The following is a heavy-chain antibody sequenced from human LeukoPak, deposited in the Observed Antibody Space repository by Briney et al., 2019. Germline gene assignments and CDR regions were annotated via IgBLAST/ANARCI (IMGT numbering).Heavy chain of an antibody. CDR3: ARGRAGGSTTYGMDV. J-gene: IGHJ6*02. Sequence: PGGSLRLSCAVSGFSAGSKYMTWVRQAPGKGLEWVSGLCSGETTYYADSVKGRFTISRDNSKDTVDLQMNSLRAEDTAVYYCARGRAGGSTTYGMDVWGQGTTVTVSS. CDR1: GFSAGSKY. D-gene: IGHD1-26*01. CDR2: LCSGETT. V-gene: IGHV3-66*01.